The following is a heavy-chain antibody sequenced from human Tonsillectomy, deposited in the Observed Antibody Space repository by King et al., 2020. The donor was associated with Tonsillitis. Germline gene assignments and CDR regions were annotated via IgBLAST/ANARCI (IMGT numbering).Heavy chain of an antibody. D-gene: IGHD3-9*01. CDR1: GFTFSSYA. CDR2: ISGSGGST. V-gene: IGHV3-23*04. CDR3: AKGGATKTGYHAPFDY. J-gene: IGHJ4*02. Sequence: VQLVESGGDLVQPGGSLRLSCAASGFTFSSYAMSWVRQAPGKGLEWVSAISGSGGSTYYADSVKGRFTFSRDTSKNTLYLQMNSLRAEDTAVYYCAKGGATKTGYHAPFDYWGQGTLVTVSS.